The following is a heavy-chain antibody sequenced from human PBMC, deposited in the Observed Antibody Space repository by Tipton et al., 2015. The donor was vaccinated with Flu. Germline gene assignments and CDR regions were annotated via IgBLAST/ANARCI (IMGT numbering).Heavy chain of an antibody. CDR1: GYSISSGYY. CDR3: ARAARHYYDSSGYYPDAFDI. CDR2: IYHSGST. J-gene: IGHJ3*02. D-gene: IGHD3-22*01. Sequence: TLSLTCTVSGYSISSGYYWGWIRQPPGKGLEWIGSIYHSGSTYYNPSLTSRVTISVDTSKNQFSLKLSSVTAADTAVYYCARAARHYYDSSGYYPDAFDIWGQGTMATVSS. V-gene: IGHV4-38-2*02.